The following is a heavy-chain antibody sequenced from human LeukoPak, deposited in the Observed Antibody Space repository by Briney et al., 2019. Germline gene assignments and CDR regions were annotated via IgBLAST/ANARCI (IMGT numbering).Heavy chain of an antibody. J-gene: IGHJ4*02. D-gene: IGHD3-16*01. CDR2: ILFDGRNE. Sequence: GGSLRLSCAASGFTFSSYGMHWVRQAPGKGLEWVAVILFDGRNEYYADSVKGRFTISRDNSKNTLYLQINSLKVEDTAVYHGAKEIGGGGGFDYWGQGTLVTVSS. CDR3: AKEIGGGGGFDY. CDR1: GFTFSSYG. V-gene: IGHV3-30*18.